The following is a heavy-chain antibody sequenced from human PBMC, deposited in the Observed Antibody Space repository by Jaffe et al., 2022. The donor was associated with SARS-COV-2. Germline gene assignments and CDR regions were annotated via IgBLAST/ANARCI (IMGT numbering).Heavy chain of an antibody. V-gene: IGHV1-2*06. CDR3: ARGVGHCSGGSCN. J-gene: IGHJ4*02. Sequence: QVQLVQSGAEVKKPGASVKVSCKASGYTFTGHYIYWVRQAPGQGLEWMGRINPNSGDTNYAQKFQGRVTMTRDTSISTAYMELSSLKSDDTAVYYCARGVGHCSGGSCNWGQGTLITVSS. CDR1: GYTFTGHY. CDR2: INPNSGDT. D-gene: IGHD2-15*01.